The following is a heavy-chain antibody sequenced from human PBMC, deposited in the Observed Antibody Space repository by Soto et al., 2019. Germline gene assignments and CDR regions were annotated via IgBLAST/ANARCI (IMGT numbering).Heavy chain of an antibody. J-gene: IGHJ5*02. CDR3: ASARDYGGNPGP. V-gene: IGHV1-69*12. CDR1: GGTFSSYA. Sequence: QVQLVQSGAEVKKPGSSVKVSCKASGGTFSSYAISWVRQAPGQGLEWMGGIIPIFGTANYAQKFQGRVTMTADESTSKAYMELSSLRSEDTAVYYCASARDYGGNPGPWGQGTLVTVSS. CDR2: IIPIFGTA. D-gene: IGHD4-17*01.